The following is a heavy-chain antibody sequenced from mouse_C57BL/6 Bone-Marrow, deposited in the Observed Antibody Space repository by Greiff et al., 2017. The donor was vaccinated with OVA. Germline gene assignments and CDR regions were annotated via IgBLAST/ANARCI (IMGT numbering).Heavy chain of an antibody. CDR1: GFSFNTYA. Sequence: EVKLMESGGGLVQPKGSLKLSCAASGFSFNTYAMNWVRQAPGKGLEWVARIRSKSNNYATYYADSVKDRFTISRDDSESMLYLQMNNLKTEDTAMYYCVRQRVYDYDWYFDVWGTGTTVTVSS. D-gene: IGHD2-4*01. CDR3: VRQRVYDYDWYFDV. CDR2: IRSKSNNYAT. V-gene: IGHV10-1*01. J-gene: IGHJ1*03.